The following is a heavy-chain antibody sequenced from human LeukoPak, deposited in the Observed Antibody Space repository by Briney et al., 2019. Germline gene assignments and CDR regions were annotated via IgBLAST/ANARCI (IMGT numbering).Heavy chain of an antibody. J-gene: IGHJ6*02. CDR3: ARDAPTHPRWKVAAAGTHGMDV. V-gene: IGHV4-4*07. Sequence: SETLSHTCIVSGGSLCIYNSRCMRPTPRKGLERIGRLYTSGSTTYNPSLKSRVTMSVDTSKNQFSLKLSSVTAADTAVYYCARDAPTHPRWKVAAAGTHGMDVWGQGTTVTVSS. D-gene: IGHD6-13*01. CDR2: LYTSGST. CDR1: GGSLCIYN.